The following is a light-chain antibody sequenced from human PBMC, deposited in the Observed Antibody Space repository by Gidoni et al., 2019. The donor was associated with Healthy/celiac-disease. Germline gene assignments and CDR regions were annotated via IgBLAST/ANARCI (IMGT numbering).Light chain of an antibody. J-gene: IGLJ2*01. CDR1: SLRSYY. CDR2: GKN. V-gene: IGLV3-19*01. CDR3: NSRDSSGNHPVV. Sequence: SSELTQDPAVSVALGQTVRITCQGDSLRSYYASWYQQKPGQDPVLVIYGKNNRPSGIPDRFSGSSSGNTASLTITGGQAEDEADYYCNSRDSSGNHPVVFGGGTKLTVL.